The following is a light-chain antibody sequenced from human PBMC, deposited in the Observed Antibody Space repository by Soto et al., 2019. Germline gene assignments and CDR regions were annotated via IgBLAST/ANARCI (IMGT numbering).Light chain of an antibody. CDR2: AAS. Sequence: DIRMTQSPSSLPAYIGDRVTITCRASQGISNDLGWYQQKPGLAPKRLISAASTLQSGVPSRFRGSGSGTEFSLTISGLQTEDIATYYCLQHHSYPWTFGQGTKVDIK. CDR1: QGISND. V-gene: IGKV1-17*01. J-gene: IGKJ1*01. CDR3: LQHHSYPWT.